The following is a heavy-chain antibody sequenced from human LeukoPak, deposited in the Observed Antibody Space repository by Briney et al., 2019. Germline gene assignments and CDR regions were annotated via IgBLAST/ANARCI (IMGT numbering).Heavy chain of an antibody. D-gene: IGHD6-19*01. CDR2: IYTSGST. CDR3: ARARYSSGWSNDY. J-gene: IGHJ4*02. V-gene: IGHV4-4*09. Sequence: SETLSLTCTVSGGSISSYYWSWIRQPPGKGLEWIGYIYTSGSTNYNPSLKSRVTMSVDTSKNQFSLKLSSVTAADTAVYYCARARYSSGWSNDYWGQGTLVTVSS. CDR1: GGSISSYY.